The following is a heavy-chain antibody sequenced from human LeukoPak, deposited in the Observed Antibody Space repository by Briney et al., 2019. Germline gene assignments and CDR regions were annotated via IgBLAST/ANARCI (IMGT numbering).Heavy chain of an antibody. Sequence: GGSLRLSCAASGFTFSNYEMNWVRQAPGKGLEWVSYISSSGSVIHYADSVKGRFTVSRDNAKNSLFLQLNSLRADDTAVYYCARVGSIAAAGTPDYWGQGTLVTVSS. CDR2: ISSSGSVI. CDR3: ARVGSIAAAGTPDY. CDR1: GFTFSNYE. V-gene: IGHV3-48*03. D-gene: IGHD6-13*01. J-gene: IGHJ4*02.